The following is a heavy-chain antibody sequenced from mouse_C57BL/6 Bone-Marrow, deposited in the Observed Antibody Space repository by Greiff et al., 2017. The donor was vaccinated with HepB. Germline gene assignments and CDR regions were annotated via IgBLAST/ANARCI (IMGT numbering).Heavy chain of an antibody. J-gene: IGHJ1*03. CDR3: ARDDYYGHWYFDV. CDR1: GFTFSDYY. Sequence: DVQLVESEGGLVQPGSSMKLSCTASGFTFSDYYMAWVRQVPEKGLEWVANINYDGSSTYYLDSLKSRFIISRDNAKNILYLQMSSLKSEDTATYYCARDDYYGHWYFDVWGTGTTVTVSS. D-gene: IGHD1-1*01. CDR2: INYDGSST. V-gene: IGHV5-16*01.